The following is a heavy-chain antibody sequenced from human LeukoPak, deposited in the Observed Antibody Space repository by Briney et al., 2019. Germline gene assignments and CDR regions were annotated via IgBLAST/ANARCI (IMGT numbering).Heavy chain of an antibody. CDR3: ARKGCFGSRCHDASDV. V-gene: IGHV3-74*01. D-gene: IGHD2-15*01. CDR2: IKSDGSNS. J-gene: IGHJ3*01. CDR1: GFTLSTYW. Sequence: GGSLRLSCAASGFTLSTYWMHWVRQAPGTGLVWVSRIKSDGSNSNYADCVKGRFTVSRDNAKNSLYLQMTSLRAEDTAVYYCARKGCFGSRCHDASDVWGQGTMVTVSS.